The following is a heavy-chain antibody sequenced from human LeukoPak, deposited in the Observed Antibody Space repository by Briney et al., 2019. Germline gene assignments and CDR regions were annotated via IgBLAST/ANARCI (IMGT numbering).Heavy chain of an antibody. CDR1: GYTFTSND. V-gene: IGHV1-8*03. Sequence: GASVKVSCKASGYTFTSNDINWVRQAPGQGPEWMGWINPKSGDSGCAQKFRGRVTITRDTSISTAYMELSSLRSDDTAVYYCARHLRTTFDYWGQGTLVTVSS. CDR3: ARHLRTTFDY. CDR2: INPKSGDS. J-gene: IGHJ4*02. D-gene: IGHD4-17*01.